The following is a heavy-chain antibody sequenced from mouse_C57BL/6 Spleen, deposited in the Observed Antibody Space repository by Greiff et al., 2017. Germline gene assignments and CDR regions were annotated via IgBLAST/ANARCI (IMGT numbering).Heavy chain of an antibody. CDR3: ARRGEGVFDY. CDR2: ISSGGSYT. CDR1: GFTFSSYG. V-gene: IGHV5-6*01. J-gene: IGHJ2*01. Sequence: VQLKESGGDLVKPGGSLKLSCAASGFTFSSYGMSWVRQTPDKRLEWVATISSGGSYTYYPDSVKGRFTISRDNAKNTLYLQMSSLKSEDTAMYYCARRGEGVFDYWGQGTTLTVSS.